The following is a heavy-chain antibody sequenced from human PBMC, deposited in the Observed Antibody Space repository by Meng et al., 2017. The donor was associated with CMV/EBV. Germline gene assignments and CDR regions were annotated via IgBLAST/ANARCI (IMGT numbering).Heavy chain of an antibody. V-gene: IGHV1-8*01. Sequence: ASVKVSCKASGYTFTSFDISWLRQAPGQGLEWRGWLNTNGGNTGFSQKFQGRVTITGDTSIRTAYMELSSLTSQDTAVYYCARGGGVVGAFDIWGRGTMVTVSS. CDR3: ARGGGVVGAFDI. J-gene: IGHJ3*02. CDR1: GYTFTSFD. D-gene: IGHD3-22*01. CDR2: LNTNGGNT.